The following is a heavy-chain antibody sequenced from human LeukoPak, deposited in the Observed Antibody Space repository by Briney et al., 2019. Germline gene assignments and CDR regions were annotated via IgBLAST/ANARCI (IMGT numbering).Heavy chain of an antibody. J-gene: IGHJ6*02. CDR1: GFTFSSYW. D-gene: IGHD1-1*01. CDR3: ARALDSHGYYGMDV. CDR2: IKQDGSEK. Sequence: GGSLRLSCVASGFTFSSYWMSWVRQAPGKGLEWVANIKQDGSEKYYVDSVKGRFTISRDNAKNSLYLQMNSLRAEDTAVYYCARALDSHGYYGMDVWGQGTTVTVSS. V-gene: IGHV3-7*01.